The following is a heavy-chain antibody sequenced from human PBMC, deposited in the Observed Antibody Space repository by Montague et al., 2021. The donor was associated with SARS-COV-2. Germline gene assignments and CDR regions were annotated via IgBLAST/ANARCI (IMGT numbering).Heavy chain of an antibody. Sequence: CAISGDSVSTYGVAWDWIRQSPSRGLEWLGMTIYTGSAWYNEYAESVKGRITINPDTPKNQFPLHLTSVTAADTAVYYCARARTSLIVVVNEFDYWGQGTLVTVSS. CDR1: GDSVSTYGVA. V-gene: IGHV6-1*01. CDR3: ARARTSLIVVVNEFDY. CDR2: TIYTGSAWYN. J-gene: IGHJ4*02. D-gene: IGHD2-21*01.